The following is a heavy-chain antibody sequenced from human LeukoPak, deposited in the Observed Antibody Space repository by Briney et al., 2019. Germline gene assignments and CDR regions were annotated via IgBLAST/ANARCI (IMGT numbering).Heavy chain of an antibody. J-gene: IGHJ4*02. CDR2: IKQDGSDT. CDR3: AREGAGTFDY. CDR1: GFTFSSYL. V-gene: IGHV3-7*04. D-gene: IGHD1-7*01. Sequence: RGSLRLSCAASGFTFSSYLMTWICQAPGKGLEWVANIKQDGSDTYYVDSMKGRFTISRDNAKNSLYLQMNSLRAEDTAVYYCAREGAGTFDYWGQGTLVTVSS.